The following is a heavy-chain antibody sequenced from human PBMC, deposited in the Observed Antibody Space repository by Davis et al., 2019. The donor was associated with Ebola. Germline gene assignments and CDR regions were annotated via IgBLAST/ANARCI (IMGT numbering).Heavy chain of an antibody. D-gene: IGHD1-1*01. Sequence: GESLKISCAASGFTFSSYGMHWVRQAPGKGLEWVAFIRYDGSNKYYADSVKGRFTISRDNSKNTLYLQMNSLRAEDTAVYYCAKDRYMDPYYYYGMDVWGQGTTVTVSS. CDR2: IRYDGSNK. CDR1: GFTFSSYG. J-gene: IGHJ6*02. V-gene: IGHV3-30*02. CDR3: AKDRYMDPYYYYGMDV.